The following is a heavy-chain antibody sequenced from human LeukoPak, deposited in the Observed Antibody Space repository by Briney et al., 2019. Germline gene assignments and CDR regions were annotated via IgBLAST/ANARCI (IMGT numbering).Heavy chain of an antibody. J-gene: IGHJ4*02. Sequence: ASVKVSCKVSGYTLTELSMHWVRQAPGKGLEWMGGFDPEDGETIYAQKFQGRVTMTEDTSTDTAYMELSSLRSEDTAVYYCATDGRSGSYWPFDYWGQGTLVTVSS. CDR2: FDPEDGET. V-gene: IGHV1-24*01. D-gene: IGHD1-26*01. CDR3: ATDGRSGSYWPFDY. CDR1: GYTLTELS.